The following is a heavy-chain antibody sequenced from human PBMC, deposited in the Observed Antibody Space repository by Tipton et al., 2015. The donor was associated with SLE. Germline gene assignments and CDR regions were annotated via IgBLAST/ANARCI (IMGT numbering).Heavy chain of an antibody. CDR3: ARLGSVYDGKVYHPGGFDL. Sequence: VQLVQSGAEVTKPGESLKISCKGSGYSFTSYWIGWVRQMPGKGLEWMGIINPGDSDTRYSPSFQGQVTISADKSIKAPYLQWSSLKASDTAMYYWARLGSVYDGKVYHPGGFDLWGHGTMVTVSS. CDR2: INPGDSDT. J-gene: IGHJ3*01. CDR1: GYSFTSYW. D-gene: IGHD2-8*01. V-gene: IGHV5-51*03.